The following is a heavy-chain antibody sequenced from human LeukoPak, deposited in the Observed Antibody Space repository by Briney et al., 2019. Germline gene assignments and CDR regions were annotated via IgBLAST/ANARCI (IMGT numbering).Heavy chain of an antibody. V-gene: IGHV1-2*02. D-gene: IGHD1-26*01. CDR2: FDPEDGET. J-gene: IGHJ4*02. CDR1: GGTFSSYA. Sequence: ASVKVSCKASGGTFSSYAISWVRQAPGQGLEWMGGFDPEDGETIYAQKFQGRVTMTRDTSISTAYMDLSRLRSDDTAVYYCARGSIVGVTFDYFDYWGQGTLVTVSS. CDR3: ARGSIVGVTFDYFDY.